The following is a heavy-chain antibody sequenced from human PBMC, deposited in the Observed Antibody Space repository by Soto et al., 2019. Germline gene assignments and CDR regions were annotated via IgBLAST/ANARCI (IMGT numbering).Heavy chain of an antibody. Sequence: SETLSLTCTVSGGSISSYYWSWIRQPPGKGLEWIGYIFCCGSTNYTPSLKSRVTISVDTSKNQFSLNLSSVTAADTAVYYCARSGSTMVRGVRHYGMDVWGQGTTVTVSS. V-gene: IGHV4-59*01. CDR1: GGSISSYY. CDR2: IFCCGST. D-gene: IGHD3-10*01. CDR3: ARSGSTMVRGVRHYGMDV. J-gene: IGHJ6*02.